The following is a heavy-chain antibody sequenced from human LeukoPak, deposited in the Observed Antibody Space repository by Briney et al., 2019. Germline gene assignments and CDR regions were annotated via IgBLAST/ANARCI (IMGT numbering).Heavy chain of an antibody. J-gene: IGHJ6*03. CDR2: IYYSGST. D-gene: IGHD4-23*01. V-gene: IGHV4-59*12. CDR3: AREVADYGGYYYYHYMDV. Sequence: SETLSLTCTVSGGSISSYYWSWLRQPPGKGLEWIGYIYYSGSTNYNPSLKSRVTMSVDTSKNQFSLKLSSVTAADTAMYYCAREVADYGGYYYYHYMDVWGKGTTVTISS. CDR1: GGSISSYY.